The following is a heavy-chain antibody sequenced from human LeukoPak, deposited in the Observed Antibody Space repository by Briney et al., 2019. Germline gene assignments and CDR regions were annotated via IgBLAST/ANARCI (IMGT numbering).Heavy chain of an antibody. J-gene: IGHJ5*02. Sequence: ASVKVSCKASGYTFTSYDINWVRQATGQGLEWMGWMNPNSGNTGYAQKFQGRVTMTRNTSISTAYMELSSLRSDDTAVYYCARDRLARRMVRGVNDWFDPWGQGTLVTVSS. CDR3: ARDRLARRMVRGVNDWFDP. CDR1: GYTFTSYD. CDR2: MNPNSGNT. V-gene: IGHV1-8*01. D-gene: IGHD3-10*01.